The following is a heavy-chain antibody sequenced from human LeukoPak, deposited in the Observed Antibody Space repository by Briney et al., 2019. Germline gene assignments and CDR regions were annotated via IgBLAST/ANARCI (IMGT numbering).Heavy chain of an antibody. J-gene: IGHJ4*02. D-gene: IGHD5-18*01. CDR2: VSAGHHA. V-gene: IGHV3-13*01. CDR3: VREARGYHYTYFDY. CDR1: GFTLGGHD. Sequence: GGSLRLSCTASGFTLGGHDMHWVRQTTGDGMEWVAAVSAGHHAFYAGSVKGRFTVSREDAKNSLYLQMNSLRAGDTAVYYCVREARGYHYTYFDYWGQGSLVTVSS.